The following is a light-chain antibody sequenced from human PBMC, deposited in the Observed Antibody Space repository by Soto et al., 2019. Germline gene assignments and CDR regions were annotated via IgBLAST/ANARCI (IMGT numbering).Light chain of an antibody. J-gene: IGKJ1*01. V-gene: IGKV3-20*01. CDR1: PGVSANT. CDR2: GAS. CDR3: LQYGSSPRT. Sequence: EVVLTQSPGTLSLSPGERATLSCSASPGVSANTLAWYQHKAGQTPRLLIYGASSRATGIPDRFSGSGSGRDFTLTIRGREPDDRAVYYFLQYGSSPRTCGRGNKVEI.